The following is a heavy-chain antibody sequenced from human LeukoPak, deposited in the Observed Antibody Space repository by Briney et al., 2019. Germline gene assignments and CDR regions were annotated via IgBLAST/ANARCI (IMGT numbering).Heavy chain of an antibody. V-gene: IGHV3-33*01. CDR3: ARDLYNSGLDF. CDR1: GFTFSDYG. CDR2: IRLDGSKE. J-gene: IGHJ4*02. D-gene: IGHD6-19*01. Sequence: GGSLRLSCAASGFTFSDYGLHWVRQAPNKGLEWVTVIRLDGSKEYYADSVKGRFTISRDNSKNTLFLHMNSLRAEDTAVYYCARDLYNSGLDFWGQGTLVTVSS.